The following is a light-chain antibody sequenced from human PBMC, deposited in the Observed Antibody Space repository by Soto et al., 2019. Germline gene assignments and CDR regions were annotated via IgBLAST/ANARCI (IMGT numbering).Light chain of an antibody. Sequence: QSALTQPRSVSGSPGQSVTVSCTGTSSDVGGYNHVAWYQQHPGKAPKLMISDVNKRPSGVPDRFSGSKSGNTASLTISGLQAEYEADYYCCSFAGRIFVFGTGTKVTVL. CDR3: CSFAGRIFV. J-gene: IGLJ1*01. CDR1: SSDVGGYNH. CDR2: DVN. V-gene: IGLV2-11*01.